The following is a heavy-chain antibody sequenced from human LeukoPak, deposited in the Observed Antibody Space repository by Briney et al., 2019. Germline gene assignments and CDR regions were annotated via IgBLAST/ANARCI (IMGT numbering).Heavy chain of an antibody. V-gene: IGHV3-7*01. CDR3: VREYYGAFDH. Sequence: GGSLRLSCAASGXTFSGSWMSWVRQAPGKGLEWVADIKEDGGEKYYVDSVKGRFTISRDNVKNSLYLQMNSLRAEDTAVYYCVREYYGAFDHWGQGTLVTVSS. CDR2: IKEDGGEK. CDR1: GXTFSGSW. D-gene: IGHD3-16*01. J-gene: IGHJ4*02.